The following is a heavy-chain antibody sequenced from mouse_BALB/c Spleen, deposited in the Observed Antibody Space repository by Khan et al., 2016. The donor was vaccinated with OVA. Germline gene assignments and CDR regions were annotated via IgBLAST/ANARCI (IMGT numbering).Heavy chain of an antibody. Sequence: QVQLKQSGPGLVQPSQSLSITCTVSGFSLTTYGVHWVRQSPGKGLEWLGVIWRGGSTDYNAAFISRLSISKASSKSQVFFKMNSLQVTDTAIYYCARKYDYDEGLAYWGQGTLVTVSA. CDR2: IWRGGST. J-gene: IGHJ3*01. CDR3: ARKYDYDEGLAY. D-gene: IGHD2-4*01. CDR1: GFSLTTYG. V-gene: IGHV2-2*02.